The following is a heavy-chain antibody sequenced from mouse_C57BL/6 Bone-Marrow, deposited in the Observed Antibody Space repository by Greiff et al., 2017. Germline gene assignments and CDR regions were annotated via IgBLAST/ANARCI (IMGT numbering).Heavy chain of an antibody. D-gene: IGHD2-4*01. V-gene: IGHV1-53*01. CDR2: LNPSTGGT. CDR1: GYTFTSYW. CDR3: ARKGPDYAFAY. Sequence: QVQLQQPGTELVKPGASVKLSCKASGYTFTSYWMHWVKQRPGQGLEWIGNLNPSTGGTNYNEKFKSKATLTVDKSSSTAYMQLSSLTSEDTAVYYCARKGPDYAFAYWGQGTLVTVSA. J-gene: IGHJ3*01.